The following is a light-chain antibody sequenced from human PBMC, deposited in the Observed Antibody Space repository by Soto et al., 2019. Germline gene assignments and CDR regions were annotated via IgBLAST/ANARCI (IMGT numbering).Light chain of an antibody. V-gene: IGKV1-5*03. CDR3: QQYNSVSLLT. J-gene: IGKJ4*01. CDR2: KAS. Sequence: DIQMTQSPSTLSASVGDSVTITCRASQSISNWLAWYQQKPGKAPNLLIYKASNLESGVPSRFSGSGSGTEFTLTISSLQPDDFATYYCQQYNSVSLLTFGGGTKVDIK. CDR1: QSISNW.